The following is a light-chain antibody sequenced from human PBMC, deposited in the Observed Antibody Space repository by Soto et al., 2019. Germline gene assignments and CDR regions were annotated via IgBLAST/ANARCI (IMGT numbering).Light chain of an antibody. CDR3: QAYDNSLYVVP. V-gene: IGLV1-40*01. Sequence: QSVLTQPPSVSGASGQRVTISCTGNSSNIGAGYDVHWYRQLPGTAPKLLIYSNNNRPSGVPDRFSASKSGTSASLAISGLQAEDEADYYCQAYDNSLYVVPFGGGTKLTVL. J-gene: IGLJ2*01. CDR2: SNN. CDR1: SSNIGAGYD.